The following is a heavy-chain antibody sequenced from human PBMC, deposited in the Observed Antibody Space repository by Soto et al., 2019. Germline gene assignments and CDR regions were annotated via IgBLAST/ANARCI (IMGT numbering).Heavy chain of an antibody. V-gene: IGHV4-61*01. CDR2: IYYSVTT. Sequence: SETLSLTCTVSGGSVNTANYYCSWPRQPPGKGLEWIGFIYYSVTTKYNPSLKNRVTISLNTSTNQFALNLTSVTAADTAAYYCARDTSGYFHTYWGQGSMVTVSS. CDR1: GGSVNTANYY. D-gene: IGHD3-22*01. J-gene: IGHJ4*02. CDR3: ARDTSGYFHTY.